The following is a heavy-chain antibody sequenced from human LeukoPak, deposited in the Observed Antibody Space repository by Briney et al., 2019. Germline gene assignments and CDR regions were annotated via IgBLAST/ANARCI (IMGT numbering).Heavy chain of an antibody. D-gene: IGHD6-19*01. Sequence: SETLSLTCAVYGGSFSGYYWSWIRQPPGKGLEWIGSIYHSGSTYYNPSLKSRVTISVDTSKNQFSLKLSSVTAADTAVYYCARDLKRVAVAVRFDYWGQGTLVTVSS. J-gene: IGHJ4*02. CDR3: ARDLKRVAVAVRFDY. CDR2: IYHSGST. CDR1: GGSFSGYY. V-gene: IGHV4-34*01.